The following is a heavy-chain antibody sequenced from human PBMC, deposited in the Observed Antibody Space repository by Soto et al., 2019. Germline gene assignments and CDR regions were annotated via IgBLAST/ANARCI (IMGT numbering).Heavy chain of an antibody. D-gene: IGHD3-10*01. Sequence: SGCCWSWNHQHPGKGLEWIGEINYSGSTNYNPSLKSRVTISVDTSKNQFSLKLSSVTAADTAVYYCATTGSGNYYTLFDPWGQGTLVTVSS. CDR1: SGCC. J-gene: IGHJ5*02. V-gene: IGHV4-34*01. CDR3: ATTGSGNYYTLFDP. CDR2: INYSGST.